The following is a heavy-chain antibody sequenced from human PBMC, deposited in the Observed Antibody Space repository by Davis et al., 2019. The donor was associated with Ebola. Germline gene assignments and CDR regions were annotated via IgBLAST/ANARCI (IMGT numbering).Heavy chain of an antibody. V-gene: IGHV3-30-3*01. CDR3: AVLPYSGIYG. Sequence: GESLKISCAASGFTFSSYAMHWVRQAPGKGLEWVAVISYDGSNKYYADSVKGRFTISRDNVKNSLYLQMNSLRAEDTAVYYCAVLPYSGIYGWGQGTPVTVSS. CDR2: ISYDGSNK. J-gene: IGHJ4*02. CDR1: GFTFSSYA. D-gene: IGHD1-26*01.